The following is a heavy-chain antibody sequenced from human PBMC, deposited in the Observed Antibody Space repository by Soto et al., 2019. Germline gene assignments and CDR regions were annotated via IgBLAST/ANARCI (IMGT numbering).Heavy chain of an antibody. D-gene: IGHD3-3*02. Sequence: GGSLRLSCAVSGFTVSTNYMSWVRQAPGKGLEWVSVIYSGGGTNYADSVKGRFTISRDNSKNTLYLQMNSLRVEDTAVYYCVRSHYVEFLRWSLFEPWGPGTLVTVPS. CDR2: IYSGGGT. CDR3: VRSHYVEFLRWSLFEP. V-gene: IGHV3-66*01. J-gene: IGHJ5*02. CDR1: GFTVSTNY.